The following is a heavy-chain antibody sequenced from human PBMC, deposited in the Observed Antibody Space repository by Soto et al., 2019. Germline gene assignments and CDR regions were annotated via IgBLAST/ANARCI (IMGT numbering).Heavy chain of an antibody. D-gene: IGHD5-18*01. CDR2: IYYSGST. Sequence: QLQLQESGPGLVKPSETLSLTCTVSGGSISSSSYYWGWIRQPPGKGLEWIGSIYYSGSTYYNPSLKSRVTISVDTSKNQFSLKLSSVTAADTAVYYCATFFHGGYSYGYGDYWGQGTLVTVSS. J-gene: IGHJ4*02. V-gene: IGHV4-39*01. CDR3: ATFFHGGYSYGYGDY. CDR1: GGSISSSSYY.